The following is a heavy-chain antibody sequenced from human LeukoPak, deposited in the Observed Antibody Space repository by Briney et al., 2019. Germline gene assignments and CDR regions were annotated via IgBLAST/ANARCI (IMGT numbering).Heavy chain of an antibody. CDR1: GASISTYY. D-gene: IGHD1-26*01. V-gene: IGHV4-38-2*02. CDR3: ARRRELLGSYFDY. J-gene: IGHJ4*02. Sequence: SPSETLSLTCTVSGASISTYYWSWIRQPPGKGLEWIGSIYHSGSTYYNPSLKSRVTISVDTSKNQFSLKLSSVTAADTAVYYCARRRELLGSYFDYWGQGTLVTVSS. CDR2: IYHSGST.